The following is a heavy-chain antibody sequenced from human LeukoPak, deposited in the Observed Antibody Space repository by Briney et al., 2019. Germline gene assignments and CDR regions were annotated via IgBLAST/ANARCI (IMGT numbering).Heavy chain of an antibody. CDR3: AKVPHYDFWSGYYPDEYGMDV. CDR1: GFTFSSYA. CDR2: ISGSGGST. D-gene: IGHD3-3*01. J-gene: IGHJ6*02. V-gene: IGHV3-23*01. Sequence: GGSLRLSCAASGFTFSSYAMSWVRQAPGKGLEWVSAISGSGGSTYYADSVKGRFTISRDNSKNTLYLQMNSLRAEETAVYYCAKVPHYDFWSGYYPDEYGMDVWGQGTTVTVSS.